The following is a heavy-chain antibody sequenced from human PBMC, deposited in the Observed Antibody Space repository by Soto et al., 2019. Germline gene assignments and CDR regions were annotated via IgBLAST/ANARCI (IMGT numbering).Heavy chain of an antibody. CDR1: GFTFDDYA. V-gene: IGHV3-43D*04. CDR2: ISWDGGST. J-gene: IGHJ6*02. CDR3: AKESSSSSTLGPDSYYGMDV. D-gene: IGHD6-6*01. Sequence: GGSLRLSCAASGFTFDDYAMHWVRQAPGKGLEWVSLISWDGGSTYYADSVKGRFTISRDNSKNSLYLQMNSLRAEDTALYYCAKESSSSSTLGPDSYYGMDVWGQGPTVTVYS.